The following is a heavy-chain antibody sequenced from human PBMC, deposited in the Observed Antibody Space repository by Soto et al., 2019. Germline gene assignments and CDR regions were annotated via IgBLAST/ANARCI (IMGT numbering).Heavy chain of an antibody. CDR3: AKEGPITNWYSDY. CDR1: GFTFSSYG. CDR2: ISYDGKVA. Sequence: QVQLVESGGGVVQPGRSLRLSCAASGFTFSSYGMHWVRQAPGKGLEWVTVISYDGKVAYYADSVKGRFTISRDNSKNTLYLQMNSLRTEDTAMYYCAKEGPITNWYSDYWGQGTLVTVSS. D-gene: IGHD1-1*01. J-gene: IGHJ4*02. V-gene: IGHV3-30*18.